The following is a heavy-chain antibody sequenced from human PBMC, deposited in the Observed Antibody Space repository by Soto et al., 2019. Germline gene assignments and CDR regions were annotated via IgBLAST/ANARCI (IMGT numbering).Heavy chain of an antibody. CDR3: AREDLAYCGCYCYYYYYGMDV. D-gene: IGHD2-21*02. CDR2: IIPIFGTA. CDR1: GGTFSSYA. V-gene: IGHV1-69*13. J-gene: IGHJ6*02. Sequence: SVKVSWKASGGTFSSYAISWVRQAPGQGLEWMGGIIPIFGTANYAQKFQGRVTITADESTSTAYMELSSLRSEDTAVYYCAREDLAYCGCYCYYYYYGMDVFGQGTTLTVSS.